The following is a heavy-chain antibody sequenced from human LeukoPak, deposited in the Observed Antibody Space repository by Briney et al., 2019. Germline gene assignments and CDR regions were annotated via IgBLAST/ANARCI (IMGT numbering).Heavy chain of an antibody. D-gene: IGHD2-15*01. J-gene: IGHJ4*02. CDR1: GFTFSSYG. Sequence: GGSLRLSCAASGFTFSSYGMHWVRQAPGKGLEWVAFIRYDGSNKYYADSVKGRFTISRDNSKNTLYLQMNSLRAEDTAVYYCAKDRLLTHFDSWGQGTLVTVSS. CDR2: IRYDGSNK. CDR3: AKDRLLTHFDS. V-gene: IGHV3-30*02.